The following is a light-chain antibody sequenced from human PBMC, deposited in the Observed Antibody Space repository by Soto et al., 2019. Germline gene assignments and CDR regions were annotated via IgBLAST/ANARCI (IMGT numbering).Light chain of an antibody. CDR2: DAS. J-gene: IGKJ2*01. Sequence: DIQMTQSPSSLSASVGDRVTITCQASQDIDNNLNWYQQRSGKAPKVLIYDASNLKTGVPSRFSGSGSGTDFTFTSSSLQPEDIATYYCQQYDDFPYTFGQGTKLEI. CDR3: QQYDDFPYT. CDR1: QDIDNN. V-gene: IGKV1-33*01.